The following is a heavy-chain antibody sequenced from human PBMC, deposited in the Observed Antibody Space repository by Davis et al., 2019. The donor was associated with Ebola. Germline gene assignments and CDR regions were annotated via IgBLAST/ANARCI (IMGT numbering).Heavy chain of an antibody. CDR3: ARWIQLWLSSSGMDV. CDR1: GGSFSGYY. Sequence: SETLSLTCAVYGGSFSGYYWSWIRQPPGKGLEWIGEINHSGSTNYSPSLKSRVTISVDTSKKQFSLKLSSVTAADTAVYYCARWIQLWLSSSGMDVWGQGTTVTVSS. J-gene: IGHJ6*02. V-gene: IGHV4-34*01. D-gene: IGHD5-18*01. CDR2: INHSGST.